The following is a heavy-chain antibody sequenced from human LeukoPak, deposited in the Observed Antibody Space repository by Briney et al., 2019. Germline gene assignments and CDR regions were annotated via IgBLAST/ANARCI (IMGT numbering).Heavy chain of an antibody. CDR2: ISSSSSYI. J-gene: IGHJ4*02. Sequence: GSLRLSCAASGFTFSSYSMNWVRQAPGKGLEWVSSISSSSSYIYYADSVKGRFTISRDNAKNSLYLQMNSLGAEDTAVYYCARDQSGRVWDYWGQGTLVTVSS. CDR1: GFTFSSYS. CDR3: ARDQSGRVWDY. V-gene: IGHV3-21*01. D-gene: IGHD3-10*01.